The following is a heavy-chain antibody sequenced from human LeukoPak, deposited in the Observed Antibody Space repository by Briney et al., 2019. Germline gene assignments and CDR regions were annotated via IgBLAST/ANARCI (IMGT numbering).Heavy chain of an antibody. V-gene: IGHV4-61*08. CDR2: VYYIGNT. CDR1: GASVGSAGYY. Sequence: SETLSLTCTVSGASVGSAGYYWSWIRQPPGGGLEWIGYVYYIGNTNYYPSLKSRVTMSVNPSKNQFSLNLHSETAADTAMYYCARTQSQSGSYRYYFAYWGQGTLVTVSS. D-gene: IGHD1-26*01. J-gene: IGHJ4*02. CDR3: ARTQSQSGSYRYYFAY.